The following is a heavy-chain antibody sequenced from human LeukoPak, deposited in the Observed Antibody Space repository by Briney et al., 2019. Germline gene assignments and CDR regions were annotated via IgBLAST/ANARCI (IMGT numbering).Heavy chain of an antibody. V-gene: IGHV3-7*01. J-gene: IGHJ4*02. CDR2: IKQDGSEK. CDR1: GFTFSSYW. D-gene: IGHD3-22*01. CDR3: ARHFRYYYDSIITFDY. Sequence: GGSLRLSCAASGFTFSSYWMSWVRQAPGKGMEWVANIKQDGSEKYYVDSVKGRFTISRDNAKNSLYLQMNSLRAEDTAVYYCARHFRYYYDSIITFDYWGQGTLVTVSS.